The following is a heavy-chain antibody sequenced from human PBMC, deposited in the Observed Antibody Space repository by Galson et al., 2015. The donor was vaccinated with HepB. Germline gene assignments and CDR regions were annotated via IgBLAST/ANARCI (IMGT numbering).Heavy chain of an antibody. CDR3: ASGGAYYDSATYSDFFDH. V-gene: IGHV4-30-2*01. D-gene: IGHD3-22*01. CDR1: GGPIRSAGYS. CDR2: IYHSGGT. Sequence: TLSLTCAVSGGPIRSAGYSWSWIRQPPGKGLEWMGYIYHSGGTSYSPSLKGRVTISLDSSKNQFSLKLSSVTAADTAVYFCASGGAYYDSATYSDFFDHWGQGTPVTVSS. J-gene: IGHJ4*02.